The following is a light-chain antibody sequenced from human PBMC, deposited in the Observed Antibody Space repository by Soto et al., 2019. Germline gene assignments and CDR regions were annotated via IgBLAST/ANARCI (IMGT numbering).Light chain of an antibody. Sequence: IVLTQKKGTLSLSPGERATLSCGASESVSSNLAWYQQKPGQAPRLLIYGASTRATGIPARFSGSGSGTEFTLTISNLQPDDFATYYCQQYNSYSFGQGTKVDIK. V-gene: IGKV3D-15*01. CDR1: ESVSSN. CDR2: GAS. CDR3: QQYNSYS. J-gene: IGKJ1*01.